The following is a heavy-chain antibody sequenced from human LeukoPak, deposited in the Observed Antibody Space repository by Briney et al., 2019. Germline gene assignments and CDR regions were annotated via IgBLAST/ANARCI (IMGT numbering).Heavy chain of an antibody. CDR1: GFTFSSYA. CDR2: TSGSGGST. CDR3: ASGPPATVDY. J-gene: IGHJ4*02. V-gene: IGHV3-23*01. Sequence: GGSLRLSCAASGFTFSSYAMSWVRQAPGKGLEWVSATSGSGGSTSYADSVRGRFTISRDNSKYTLYLQMNSLRAEDTAVYYCASGPPATVDYWGQGTLVTVSS.